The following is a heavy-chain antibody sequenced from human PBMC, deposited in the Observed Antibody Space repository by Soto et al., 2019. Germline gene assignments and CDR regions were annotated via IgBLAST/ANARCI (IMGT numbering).Heavy chain of an antibody. CDR1: GYTFTSYG. CDR2: ITAYNGNT. CDR3: ARDIDSSGWYYFDY. J-gene: IGHJ4*02. Sequence: ASVKVSCKASGYTFTSYGISWVRQAPGQGLEWMGSITAYNGNTNYAQRPQGRATRTPDSSTSTAYRERMSLRSDDTAVYYCARDIDSSGWYYFDYWGQGTLVTVSS. D-gene: IGHD6-19*01. V-gene: IGHV1-18*01.